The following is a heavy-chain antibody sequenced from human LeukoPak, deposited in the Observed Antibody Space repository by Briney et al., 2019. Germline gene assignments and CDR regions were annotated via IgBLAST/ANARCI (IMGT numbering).Heavy chain of an antibody. Sequence: SQTLSLTCAISGDSVSSNSAAWNWIRQSPSRGLEWLGRTYYTSKWYNNYAVSVKGRITVNPDTSKNQFYRQLNSVTPEDTALYYCARDQRDGYNHYAFDIWGQGTMVTVSS. J-gene: IGHJ3*02. CDR3: ARDQRDGYNHYAFDI. CDR2: TYYTSKWYN. V-gene: IGHV6-1*01. CDR1: GDSVSSNSAA. D-gene: IGHD5-24*01.